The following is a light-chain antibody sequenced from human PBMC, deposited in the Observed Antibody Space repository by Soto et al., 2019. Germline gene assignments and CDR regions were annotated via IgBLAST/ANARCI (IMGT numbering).Light chain of an antibody. CDR2: DTS. V-gene: IGKV3-11*01. CDR1: QSVDTY. CDR3: QQRRNGVS. J-gene: IGKJ3*01. Sequence: LTQSPVILSLSPGERATLSCTASQSVDTYIAWYQQRPGQPPRLLIHDTSHRASGVPARFRGSGSGTDFTLTSTNLEAEDFAVYFCQQRRNGVSFGPGTRL.